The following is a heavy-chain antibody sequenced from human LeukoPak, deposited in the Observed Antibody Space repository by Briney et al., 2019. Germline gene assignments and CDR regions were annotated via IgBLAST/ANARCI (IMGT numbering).Heavy chain of an antibody. Sequence: PSETLSLTCTVSGVSISSYYWGWIRQPPGKGLEWIGSIYHSGSTYYNPSLKSRVTISVDTSKNQFSLKLSSVTAADTAVYYCARDLSYIQLSQSFFWFDPWGQGTLVTVSS. CDR2: IYHSGST. V-gene: IGHV4-38-2*02. D-gene: IGHD5-18*01. CDR1: GVSISSYY. CDR3: ARDLSYIQLSQSFFWFDP. J-gene: IGHJ5*02.